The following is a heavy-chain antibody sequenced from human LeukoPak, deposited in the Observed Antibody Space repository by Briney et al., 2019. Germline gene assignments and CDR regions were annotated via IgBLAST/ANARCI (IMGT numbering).Heavy chain of an antibody. CDR3: ARDRTRSTRGAFDI. V-gene: IGHV4-59*01. CDR1: GDSISDYY. D-gene: IGHD1-1*01. Sequence: PSETLSLTCTVSGDSISDYYWSWIRQPPGRGLEWIGSFYYSGSTNYNPSLKSRVTTSVDTSKNQFSLKLTSVTAADTAVYYCARDRTRSTRGAFDIWGQGTMVTVSS. CDR2: FYYSGST. J-gene: IGHJ3*02.